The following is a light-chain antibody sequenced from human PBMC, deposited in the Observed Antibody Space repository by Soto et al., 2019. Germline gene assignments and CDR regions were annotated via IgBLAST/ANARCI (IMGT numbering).Light chain of an antibody. Sequence: IVLTQSPATLSLSPGESATLSCRARQSVSSCLAWYHHKPGQAPRLLIYDASNRATGIPARFSGSGSGTGFTLTISSLEPEDFAGYDCQQRSSWPPWTFGQGTKVEIK. V-gene: IGKV3-11*01. J-gene: IGKJ1*01. CDR2: DAS. CDR1: QSVSSC. CDR3: QQRSSWPPWT.